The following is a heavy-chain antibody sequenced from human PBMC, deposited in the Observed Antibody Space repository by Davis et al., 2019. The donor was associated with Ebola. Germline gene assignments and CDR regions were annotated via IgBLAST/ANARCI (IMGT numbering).Heavy chain of an antibody. CDR3: AVWSGAYYNGMDV. V-gene: IGHV3-66*01. J-gene: IGHJ6*02. CDR2: IYSGGST. Sequence: GGSLRLSCVASGFTVSSDYMSWVRQAPGKGLEWVSIIYSGGSTYYADSVKGRFTISRDNSKNTLYLQMNSLRAEDTAVYYCAVWSGAYYNGMDVWGQGTTVTVSS. CDR1: GFTVSSDY. D-gene: IGHD3-3*01.